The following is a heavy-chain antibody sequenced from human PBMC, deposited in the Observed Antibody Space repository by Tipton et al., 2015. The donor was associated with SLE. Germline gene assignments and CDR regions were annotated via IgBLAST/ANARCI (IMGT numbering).Heavy chain of an antibody. J-gene: IGHJ4*02. Sequence: GLVKPSETLSLTCTVSGGSISSYYWSWVRQAPGKGLEWVAFIRYDGSNKYYADSVKGRFTISRDNSKNTLYLQMNSLRAEDTAVYYCAKDLYSYGLRAFDYWGQGTLVTVSS. CDR1: GGSISSYY. D-gene: IGHD5-18*01. CDR2: IRYDGSNK. V-gene: IGHV3-30*02. CDR3: AKDLYSYGLRAFDY.